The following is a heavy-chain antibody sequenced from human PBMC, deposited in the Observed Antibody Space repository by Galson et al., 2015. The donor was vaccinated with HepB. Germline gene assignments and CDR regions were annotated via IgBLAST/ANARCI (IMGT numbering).Heavy chain of an antibody. CDR2: IYYSGST. CDR1: GGSISSYY. J-gene: IGHJ4*02. CDR3: ARETGAAAAFDY. D-gene: IGHD2-15*01. Sequence: ETLSLTCTVSGGSISSYYWSWLRQPPGKGLEWIGYIYYSGSTNYNPSLKSRVTISVDTSKNQFSLKLSSVTAADTAVYYCARETGAAAAFDYWGQGTLVTVSS. V-gene: IGHV4-59*01.